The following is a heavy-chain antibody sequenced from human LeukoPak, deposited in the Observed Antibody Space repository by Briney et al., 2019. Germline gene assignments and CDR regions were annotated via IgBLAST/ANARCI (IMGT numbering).Heavy chain of an antibody. CDR2: INPNSGGT. V-gene: IGHV1-2*02. Sequence: ASVKVSXKASGYTFTGYYMHWVRQAPGQGLEWMGWINPNSGGTNYAQKFQGRVTMTRDTSISTAYMELSRLRSDDTAVYYCARGLGYCSSTSCYYYYYYMDVWGKGTTVTVSS. CDR3: ARGLGYCSSTSCYYYYYYMDV. D-gene: IGHD2-2*01. J-gene: IGHJ6*03. CDR1: GYTFTGYY.